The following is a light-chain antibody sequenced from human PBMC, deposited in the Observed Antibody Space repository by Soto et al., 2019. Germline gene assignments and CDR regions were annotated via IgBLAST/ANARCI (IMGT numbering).Light chain of an antibody. V-gene: IGLV2-14*03. CDR1: SNDFGGYNY. J-gene: IGLJ1*01. CDR2: DVS. CDR3: SSYTSSFKLAV. Sequence: QSVLTQPASVSGSPVQSITIFCPGTSNDFGGYNYVSWYPQHAGRAPKCLIYDVSSRPSGVSNRFSGSKSGNTASLTISGLQADDEADYYCSSYTSSFKLAVFGSGTKVTVL.